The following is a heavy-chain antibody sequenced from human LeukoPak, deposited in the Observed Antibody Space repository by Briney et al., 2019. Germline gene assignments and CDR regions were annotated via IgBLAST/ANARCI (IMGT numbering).Heavy chain of an antibody. Sequence: KPSETLSLTCAVYGGSFSGYYWSWIRQPPGKGLEWIGEINHSGSTNYNPFLKSRVTISVDTSKNQFSLKLSSVTAADTAVYYCAGPYSYEDYWGQGTLVTVSS. CDR1: GGSFSGYY. V-gene: IGHV4-34*01. J-gene: IGHJ4*02. CDR3: AGPYSYEDY. CDR2: INHSGST. D-gene: IGHD5-18*01.